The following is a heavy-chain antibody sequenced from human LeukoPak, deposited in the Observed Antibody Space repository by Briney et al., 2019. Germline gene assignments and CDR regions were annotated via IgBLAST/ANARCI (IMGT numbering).Heavy chain of an antibody. CDR3: ARVAAHYYFDY. Sequence: ASVKVSCKASGYTFTGYYLHWVRQAPGQGLEWMGWINPNSGGTNYAQKFQGRVTMTRDTSISTAYMELGRLRSDDTAVYYCARVAAHYYFDYWGQGTLVTVSS. CDR2: INPNSGGT. J-gene: IGHJ4*02. CDR1: GYTFTGYY. V-gene: IGHV1-2*02. D-gene: IGHD6-6*01.